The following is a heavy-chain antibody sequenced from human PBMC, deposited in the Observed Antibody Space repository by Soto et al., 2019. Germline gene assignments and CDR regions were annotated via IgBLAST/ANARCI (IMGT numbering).Heavy chain of an antibody. D-gene: IGHD6-19*01. J-gene: IGHJ5*02. V-gene: IGHV1-18*01. Sequence: QVQLVQSGAEVKKPGTSVKVSCQASGFTFKNFAMNWVRQAPGQGLEWLGWISAYNGNTNFAQKFQGRVTMTTDTSTNTAYMELRSLTSADTAIYYCARDRSVAGTPSSVDAWGQGSLVTGSS. CDR3: ARDRSVAGTPSSVDA. CDR2: ISAYNGNT. CDR1: GFTFKNFA.